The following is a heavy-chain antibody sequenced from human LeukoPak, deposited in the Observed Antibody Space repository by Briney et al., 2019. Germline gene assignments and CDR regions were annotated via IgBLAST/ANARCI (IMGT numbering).Heavy chain of an antibody. CDR3: ARDGYCSGGSCYSVYYYYYYMDV. Sequence: PSETLSLTCTVSGGSISSYYWSWIRQPAGKGLEWIGRIYTGGSTNYNPSLKSRVTMSVDTSKNQFSLKLSSVTAADTAVYYCARDGYCSGGSCYSVYYYYYYMDVWGKGTTVTVSS. CDR1: GGSISSYY. D-gene: IGHD2-15*01. CDR2: IYTGGST. V-gene: IGHV4-4*07. J-gene: IGHJ6*03.